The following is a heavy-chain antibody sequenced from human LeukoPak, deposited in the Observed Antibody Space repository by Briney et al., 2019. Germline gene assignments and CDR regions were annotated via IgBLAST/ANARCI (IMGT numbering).Heavy chain of an antibody. Sequence: GGSLRLSCAASGFTFSSYSMTWVRQAPGKGLEWVSSISSSSSYIYYADSVKGRFTISRDNAKNSLYLQMNSLRAEDTAVYYCARDRYDILTGCSDYWGQGTLVTVSS. CDR3: ARDRYDILTGCSDY. D-gene: IGHD3-9*01. V-gene: IGHV3-21*01. J-gene: IGHJ4*02. CDR2: ISSSSSYI. CDR1: GFTFSSYS.